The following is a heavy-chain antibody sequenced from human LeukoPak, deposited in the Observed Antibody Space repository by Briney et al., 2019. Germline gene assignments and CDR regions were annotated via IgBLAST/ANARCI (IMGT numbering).Heavy chain of an antibody. CDR1: GYTFTSHY. D-gene: IGHD3-22*01. V-gene: IGHV1-46*01. J-gene: IGHJ4*02. CDR3: ARARVEFDSSGYSTNFDY. CDR2: INPSGGST. Sequence: ASVKVSCKASGYTFTSHYIHWVRQAPGQGLEWMGIINPSGGSTTYAQKFRGRVIMTKDASTSTVYMEVNSLRSDDTAVYYCARARVEFDSSGYSTNFDYWGQGALVAVSS.